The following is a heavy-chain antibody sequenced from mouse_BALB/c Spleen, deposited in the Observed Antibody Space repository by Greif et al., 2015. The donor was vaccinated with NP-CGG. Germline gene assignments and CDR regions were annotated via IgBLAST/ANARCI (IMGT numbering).Heavy chain of an antibody. CDR3: ARGYRDYYAMDY. CDR2: ISDGGSYT. Sequence: DVHLVESGGGLVKPGGSLKLSCAASGFTFSDYYMYWVRQTPEKRLEWVATISDGGSYTYYPDSVKGRFTISRDNAKNNLYLQMSSLKSEDTAMYYCARGYRDYYAMDYWGQGTSVTVSS. CDR1: GFTFSDYY. J-gene: IGHJ4*01. V-gene: IGHV5-4*02. D-gene: IGHD2-14*01.